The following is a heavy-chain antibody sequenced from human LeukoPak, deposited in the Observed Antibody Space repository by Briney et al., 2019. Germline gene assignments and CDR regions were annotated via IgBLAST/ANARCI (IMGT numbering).Heavy chain of an antibody. CDR2: ISYDGSNK. CDR3: AKSGPLGYCSSTSCYRTSNYYCMDV. Sequence: SRGSPRLSCAASGFTFSTYGMHWVRQAPGKGLEWVAVISYDGSNKYYADSVKGRFTISRDNSKNTLYLQMNSLRAEDTAVYYCAKSGPLGYCSSTSCYRTSNYYCMDVWGQGTTVTVSS. D-gene: IGHD2-2*01. J-gene: IGHJ6*02. CDR1: GFTFSTYG. V-gene: IGHV3-30*18.